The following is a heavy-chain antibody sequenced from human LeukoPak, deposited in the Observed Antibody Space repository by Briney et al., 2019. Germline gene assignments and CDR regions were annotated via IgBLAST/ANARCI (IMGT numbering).Heavy chain of an antibody. D-gene: IGHD3-22*01. Sequence: GGSLRLSCAASGFTFSSYGMSWVRQAPGKGLEWVSGISGSGGSTYYADSVKGRFTISRDNSKNTLYLQMNSLRAEDTAVYYCARESYYYDSSGYKNWFDPWGQGTLVTVSS. CDR2: ISGSGGST. J-gene: IGHJ5*02. CDR1: GFTFSSYG. CDR3: ARESYYYDSSGYKNWFDP. V-gene: IGHV3-23*01.